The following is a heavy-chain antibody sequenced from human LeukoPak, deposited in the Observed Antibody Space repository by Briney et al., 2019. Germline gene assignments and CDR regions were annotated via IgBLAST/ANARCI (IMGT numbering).Heavy chain of an antibody. J-gene: IGHJ4*02. D-gene: IGHD6-13*01. CDR1: GGSISSYY. Sequence: KASETLSLTCTVSGGSISSYYWSWIRQPPGKGLEWIGYIYYSGSTNYNPSLKSRVTISVDTSKNQFSLKLSSVTAADTAVYYCARGGAGSSSSDYWGQGTLVTVSS. CDR2: IYYSGST. CDR3: ARGGAGSSSSDY. V-gene: IGHV4-59*01.